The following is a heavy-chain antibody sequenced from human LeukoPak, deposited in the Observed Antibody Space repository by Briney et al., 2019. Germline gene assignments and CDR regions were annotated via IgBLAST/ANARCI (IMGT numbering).Heavy chain of an antibody. D-gene: IGHD6-13*01. J-gene: IGHJ1*01. CDR3: AKDMTIYSTSWYEYFQH. Sequence: GGSLRLSCAVSGFTFSSYAMSWVRQAPGKGLEWVSAISGSDGSTYYADSVKGRFTISRDNSKNTLYLQMNSLRAEDTAVYYCAKDMTIYSTSWYEYFQHWGQGTLVTVFS. CDR1: GFTFSSYA. CDR2: ISGSDGST. V-gene: IGHV3-23*01.